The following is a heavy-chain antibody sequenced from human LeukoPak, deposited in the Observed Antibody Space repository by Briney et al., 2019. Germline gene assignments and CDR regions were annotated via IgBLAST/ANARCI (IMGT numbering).Heavy chain of an antibody. Sequence: PSETLSLTCTVSGGSISSYYWSWIRQPPGKGLEWLGYIYYSGSTNYNPSLKSRVTISVDTSKNQFSLKLSSVTAADTAVYYCARGVLVGPHFGDHDAFDIWGQGTMVTVSS. CDR2: IYYSGST. CDR3: ARGVLVGPHFGDHDAFDI. CDR1: GGSISSYY. J-gene: IGHJ3*02. V-gene: IGHV4-59*01. D-gene: IGHD3-16*01.